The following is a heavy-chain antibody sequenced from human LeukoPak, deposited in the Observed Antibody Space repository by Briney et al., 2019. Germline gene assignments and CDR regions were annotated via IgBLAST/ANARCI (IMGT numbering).Heavy chain of an antibody. V-gene: IGHV3-53*01. Sequence: GGSLRLSCAASGFTFSSYAMSWVRQAPGKGLEWVSVIYSGGSTYYADSVKGRFTISRDNSKNTLYLQMNSLRAEDTAVYYCARPYSSSFTDAFGIWGQGTMVTVSS. CDR3: ARPYSSSFTDAFGI. J-gene: IGHJ3*02. CDR1: GFTFSSYA. CDR2: IYSGGST. D-gene: IGHD6-6*01.